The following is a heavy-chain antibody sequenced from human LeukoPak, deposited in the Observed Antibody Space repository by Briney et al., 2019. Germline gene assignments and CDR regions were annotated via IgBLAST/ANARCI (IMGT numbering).Heavy chain of an antibody. D-gene: IGHD1-7*01. CDR1: GFTFSSYG. J-gene: IGHJ4*02. CDR2: IWYDGSNK. Sequence: PGRSLRLSCAASGFTFSSYGMHWVRQAPGKGLEWVAVIWYDGSNKYYADSVKGRFTISRDNSKNTLYLQMNSLRAEDTAAYYCAKGLTVTGTTTRFDYWGQGTLVTVSS. CDR3: AKGLTVTGTTTRFDY. V-gene: IGHV3-33*06.